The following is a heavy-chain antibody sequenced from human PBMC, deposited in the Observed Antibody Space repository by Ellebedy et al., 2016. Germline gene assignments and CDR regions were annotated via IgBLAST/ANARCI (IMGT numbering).Heavy chain of an antibody. J-gene: IGHJ6*02. V-gene: IGHV3-21*01. CDR3: ASRALAVAGTDPPRDYYYAMDV. D-gene: IGHD6-19*01. Sequence: GGSLRLSCAASGFTFSSFAMNWVRQAPGKGLEWVSSISSTGTYIYYADSVKGRFTISIDNSKKSLYLQMNSLRTEDTAVYYCASRALAVAGTDPPRDYYYAMDVWGQGTAVSVSS. CDR2: ISSTGTYI. CDR1: GFTFSSFA.